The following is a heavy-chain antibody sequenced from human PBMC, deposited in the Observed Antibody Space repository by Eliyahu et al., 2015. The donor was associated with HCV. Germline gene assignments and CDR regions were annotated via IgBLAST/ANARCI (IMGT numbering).Heavy chain of an antibody. Sequence: QVQLQESGPGLVKPSETLSLTCTVSGGSISSYYWSWIRQPPGKGLEWIGYIYYSGSTNYNPSLKSRVTISVDTSKNQFSLKLSSVTAADTAVYYCARDRGGITFGGVIAGFDYWGQGTLVTVSS. CDR3: ARDRGGITFGGVIAGFDY. CDR2: IYYSGST. V-gene: IGHV4-59*01. CDR1: GGSISSYY. J-gene: IGHJ4*02. D-gene: IGHD3-16*02.